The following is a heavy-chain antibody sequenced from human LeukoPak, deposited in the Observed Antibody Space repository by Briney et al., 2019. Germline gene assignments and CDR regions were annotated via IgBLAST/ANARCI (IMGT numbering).Heavy chain of an antibody. CDR3: VGANYYDRNTAYFIDY. CDR2: VHYSGSI. J-gene: IGHJ4*02. V-gene: IGHV4-39*07. Sequence: SETLSLTCTVSGASISSSSYYWAWIRQPPRKGLEWIGSVHYSGSIYYNPSLKSRATLSVDTSKNEFSLRLTSVTAADTAFFCTVGANYYDRNTAYFIDYWGQGTLVTVSS. D-gene: IGHD3-22*01. CDR1: GASISSSSYY.